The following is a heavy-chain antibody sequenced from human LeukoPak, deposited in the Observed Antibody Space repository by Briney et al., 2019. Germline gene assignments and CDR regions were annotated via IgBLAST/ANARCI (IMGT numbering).Heavy chain of an antibody. J-gene: IGHJ4*02. CDR3: AKDWGQDYYDSNGYLDY. Sequence: PGGSLRLSCAASGLTFSSYGIHWVRQAPGKGLEWVALISYDGSNKYYADSVKGRFSISRDNSKNTLYLQMNSLRAEDTAVYYCAKDWGQDYYDSNGYLDYWGQGTLVTASS. D-gene: IGHD3-22*01. V-gene: IGHV3-30*18. CDR2: ISYDGSNK. CDR1: GLTFSSYG.